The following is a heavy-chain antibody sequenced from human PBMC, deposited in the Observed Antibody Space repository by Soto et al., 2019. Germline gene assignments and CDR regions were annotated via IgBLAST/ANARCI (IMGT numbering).Heavy chain of an antibody. J-gene: IGHJ6*02. D-gene: IGHD5-18*01. CDR1: GFTLSDYA. Sequence: EVQVLESGGGFVQPGGSLRLSCAASGFTLSDYAMTWVRQGPGKGLEWVSAISGSGDSTYYTDSVKGRFTISRDNSKNTLYLEMNGLRAEDTAVYYCAKDCLQDWVQDYYYGMDVWGQGTTVTVSS. CDR3: AKDCLQDWVQDYYYGMDV. V-gene: IGHV3-23*01. CDR2: ISGSGDST.